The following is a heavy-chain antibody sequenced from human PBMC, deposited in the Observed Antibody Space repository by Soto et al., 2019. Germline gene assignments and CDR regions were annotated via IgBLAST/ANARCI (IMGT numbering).Heavy chain of an antibody. J-gene: IGHJ4*02. CDR2: ISYDGSNK. CDR3: AKAGLAGLDVVVVQNYFDY. CDR1: GFTFSSYG. Sequence: QVQLVESGGGVVQPGRSLRLSCAASGFTFSSYGMHWVRQAPGKGLEWVAVISYDGSNKYYADSVKGRFTISRDNSKNTLYLQMNSLRAEDTAVYYCAKAGLAGLDVVVVQNYFDYWGQGTLVTVSS. V-gene: IGHV3-30*18. D-gene: IGHD2-15*01.